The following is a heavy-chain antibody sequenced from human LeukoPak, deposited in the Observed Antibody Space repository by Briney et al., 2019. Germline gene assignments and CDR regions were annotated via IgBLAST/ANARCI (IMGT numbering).Heavy chain of an antibody. D-gene: IGHD2-2*01. J-gene: IGHJ5*02. CDR2: IYYSGST. Sequence: SETLSLTCTVSGGSISSYYWGWIRQPPGKGLEWIGFIYYSGSTNYNPSLKSRVTISVDTSKNQFSLKLGSVTAADTAVYYCARVFGSYCSSTSSYYNWFDPWGQGTLVTVSS. V-gene: IGHV4-59*01. CDR3: ARVFGSYCSSTSSYYNWFDP. CDR1: GGSISSYY.